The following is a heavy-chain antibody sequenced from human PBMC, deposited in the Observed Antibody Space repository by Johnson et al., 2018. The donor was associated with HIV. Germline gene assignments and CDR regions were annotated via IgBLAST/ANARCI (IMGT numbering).Heavy chain of an antibody. CDR2: ISGSGGSR. CDR1: AFTFSSFA. CDR3: AKDLHYYDSSGLNDAFDI. V-gene: IGHV3-23*04. D-gene: IGHD3-22*01. J-gene: IGHJ3*02. Sequence: VQLVESGGGLVQPGGSLRLSCAASAFTFSSFAMSWVRQAPGKGLEWVSAISGSGGSRNYADSVKGRFTISRDNSKNTLYLQMNSLRAEDTAIYYCAKDLHYYDSSGLNDAFDIWGQGTMVAVSS.